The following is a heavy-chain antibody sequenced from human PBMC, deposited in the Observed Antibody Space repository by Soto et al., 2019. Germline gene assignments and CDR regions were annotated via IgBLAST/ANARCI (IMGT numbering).Heavy chain of an antibody. J-gene: IGHJ2*01. CDR2: IIPIFGTA. CDR3: ARVVTVVKSFHYWYFDL. Sequence: QVQLVQSGAEVKKPGSSVKVSCKASGGTFSSYAISWVRQAPGQGLEWMGGIIPIFGTANYAQKFQGRVTSTQDESTGTSYRELSSRRSEGTAVYYCARVVTVVKSFHYWYFDLWGRGTLVTVSS. V-gene: IGHV1-69*05. D-gene: IGHD2-15*01. CDR1: GGTFSSYA.